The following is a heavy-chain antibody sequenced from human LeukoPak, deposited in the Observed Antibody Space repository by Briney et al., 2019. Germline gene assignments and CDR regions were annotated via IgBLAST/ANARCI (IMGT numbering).Heavy chain of an antibody. D-gene: IGHD6-13*01. Sequence: GGSLRLSCAASGFTFDDYAMHWVRQAPGKGLEWVSLISWDGGSTYYADSVKGRFTLSRDNSKNSLYLQMNSLRAEDTALYYCAKDLAPKAIAAAGVDYWGQGTLVTVSS. V-gene: IGHV3-43D*03. CDR2: ISWDGGST. CDR3: AKDLAPKAIAAAGVDY. J-gene: IGHJ4*02. CDR1: GFTFDDYA.